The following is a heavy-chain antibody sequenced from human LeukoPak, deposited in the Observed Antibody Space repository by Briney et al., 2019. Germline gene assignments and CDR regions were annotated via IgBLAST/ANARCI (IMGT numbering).Heavy chain of an antibody. J-gene: IGHJ4*02. CDR3: ARVTYYYDSSAYYPPGYFDY. D-gene: IGHD3-22*01. CDR1: GYSINTSYY. CDR2: IYHMGST. V-gene: IGHV4-38-2*01. Sequence: SETLSLTCDVSGYSINTSYYWGWIRQPPGKGLEWIGAIYHMGSTYYKPSLQSRVTISVDTSKNQFSLRLNSVTAADTAMYYCARVTYYYDSSAYYPPGYFDYWGQGALVTASS.